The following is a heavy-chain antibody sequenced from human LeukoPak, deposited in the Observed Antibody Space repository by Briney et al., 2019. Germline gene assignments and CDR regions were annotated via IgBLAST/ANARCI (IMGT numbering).Heavy chain of an antibody. CDR3: ARDSVAAAGIVF. CDR2: IYYSGST. V-gene: IGHV4-31*03. Sequence: PSQTLSLTCTVSGGSISSGGYYWSWIRQHPGKGLEWIGYIYYSGSTYYNPSLKSRVTISVDTSKNQFSLKLSSVTAADTAVYYCARDSVAAAGIVFWGQGTLVTVSS. CDR1: GGSISSGGYY. D-gene: IGHD6-13*01. J-gene: IGHJ4*02.